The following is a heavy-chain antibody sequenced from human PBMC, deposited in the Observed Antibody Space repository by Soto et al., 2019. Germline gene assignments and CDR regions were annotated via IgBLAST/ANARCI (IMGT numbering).Heavy chain of an antibody. Sequence: GASVKVSCKASGGTFSSYAISWVRQAPGQGLEWMGGIIPIFGTANYAQKFQGRVTITADESTSTAYMELSSLRSEDTAVYYCASSRADYSNFDYCGQGTLVIVSS. V-gene: IGHV1-69*13. CDR2: IIPIFGTA. CDR3: ASSRADYSNFDY. J-gene: IGHJ4*02. D-gene: IGHD4-4*01. CDR1: GGTFSSYA.